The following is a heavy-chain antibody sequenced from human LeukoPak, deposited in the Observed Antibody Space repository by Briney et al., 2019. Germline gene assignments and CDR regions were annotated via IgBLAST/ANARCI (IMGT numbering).Heavy chain of an antibody. D-gene: IGHD6-6*01. V-gene: IGHV3-23*01. CDR3: ADTVREHLAARPVG. CDR1: GFTFSSYD. CDR2: ISGSGGST. J-gene: IGHJ4*02. Sequence: PGGSLRLSCAASGFTFSSYDMSWVRQAPGKGLEWVSAISGSGGSTYYADSVKGRFTISRDNSKNTLYLQMNSLRAEDTAVYYCADTVREHLAARPVGGGQGPLVSVSS.